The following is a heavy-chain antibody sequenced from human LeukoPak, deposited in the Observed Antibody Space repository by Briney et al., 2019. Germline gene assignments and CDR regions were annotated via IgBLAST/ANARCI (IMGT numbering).Heavy chain of an antibody. CDR1: GGSFSGYY. D-gene: IGHD3-3*01. Sequence: PSETLSLTCAVYGGSFSGYYWSWIRQPPGKGLEWIGEINHSGSTNYNPSLKSQVTISVDTSKSQFSLKLSSVTAADTAVYYCARADNYDFWSGYAANPDRPDAFDIWGQGQWSPFLQ. CDR2: INHSGST. J-gene: IGHJ3*02. CDR3: ARADNYDFWSGYAANPDRPDAFDI. V-gene: IGHV4-34*01.